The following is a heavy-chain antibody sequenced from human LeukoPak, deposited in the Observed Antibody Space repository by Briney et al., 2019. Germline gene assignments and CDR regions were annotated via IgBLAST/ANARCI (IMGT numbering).Heavy chain of an antibody. J-gene: IGHJ1*01. CDR2: ICHSGST. Sequence: SETLSLTCAVSGGSISSDNWWSWVRQPPGKGLEWIGEICHSGSTNCNPSLQSRVTISEDKSNNHFSLRLTSVTAADTAVYYCATNGWYCLGHWGQGALVTVSS. CDR1: GGSISSDNW. V-gene: IGHV4-4*02. CDR3: ATNGWYCLGH. D-gene: IGHD6-19*01.